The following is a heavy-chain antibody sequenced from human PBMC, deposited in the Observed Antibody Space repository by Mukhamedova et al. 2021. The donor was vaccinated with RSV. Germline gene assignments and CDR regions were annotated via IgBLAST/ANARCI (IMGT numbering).Heavy chain of an antibody. CDR2: T. CDR3: ARVERSSRDPYYYMDV. V-gene: IGHV1-18*01. Sequence: TNYAQKLQGRVTMTTDTSTSTAYMELRSLRSDDTAVYYCARVERSSRDPYYYMDVWGQGTTVTVSS. D-gene: IGHD6-13*01. J-gene: IGHJ6*03.